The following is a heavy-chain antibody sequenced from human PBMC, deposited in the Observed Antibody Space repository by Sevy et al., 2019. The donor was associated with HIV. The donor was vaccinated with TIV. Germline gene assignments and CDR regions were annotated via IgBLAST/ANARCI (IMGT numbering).Heavy chain of an antibody. CDR2: IYYSGST. J-gene: IGHJ5*02. CDR3: ARIPMVQGVIIGWFDP. CDR1: GGSISSSSYY. V-gene: IGHV4-39*01. Sequence: AETLSLTCTVSGGSISSSSYYWGWIRQPPGKGLEWIGSIYYSGSTYYNPSLKSRVTISVDTSKNQFSLKLSSVTAAGTTVYYCARIPMVQGVIIGWFDPWGQGTLVFVSS. D-gene: IGHD3-10*01.